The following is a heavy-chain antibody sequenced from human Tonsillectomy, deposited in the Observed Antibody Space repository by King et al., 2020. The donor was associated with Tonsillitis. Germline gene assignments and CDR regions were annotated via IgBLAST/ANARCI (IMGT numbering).Heavy chain of an antibody. V-gene: IGHV1-46*01. CDR2: INPSDGST. CDR3: ARAQSGAYYFDS. Sequence: VQLVESGAEVKKPGASVNVSCKASEYTLTRSFIHWVRQAAGQGLQWMGIINPSDGSTTYAKNFQGRVAMTRDISPSTVYLELSSLRSDDTAIFYCARAQSGAYYFDSWGQGTLVTVSS. J-gene: IGHJ4*02. CDR1: EYTLTRSF. D-gene: IGHD7-27*01.